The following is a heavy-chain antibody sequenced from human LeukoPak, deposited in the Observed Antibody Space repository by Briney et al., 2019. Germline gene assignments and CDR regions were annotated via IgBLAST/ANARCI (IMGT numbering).Heavy chain of an antibody. CDR2: IKQDGSEK. J-gene: IGHJ4*02. D-gene: IGHD3-10*01. CDR3: ASDQFGEFLFDY. Sequence: GSLRLSCAASGITFSSYWMSWVRQAPGKGLEWVANIKQDGSEKYYVDSVKGRFTISRDNAKNSLYLQMNSLRAEDTAVYYCASDQFGEFLFDYWGQGTLVTVSS. CDR1: GITFSSYW. V-gene: IGHV3-7*01.